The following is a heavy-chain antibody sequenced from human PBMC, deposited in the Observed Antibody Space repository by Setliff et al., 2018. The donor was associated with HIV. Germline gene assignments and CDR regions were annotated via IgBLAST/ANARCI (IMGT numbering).Heavy chain of an antibody. CDR3: ARYRRDDYYLTAYFDY. D-gene: IGHD1-26*01. J-gene: IGHJ4*02. V-gene: IGHV4-59*08. CDR2: IHHSGGT. Sequence: SETLSLTCTVSYGSISGHYWTWIRQPPGKGLEWIGYIHHSGGTQYNPSLMSRLTMSVDSSKNQFSLKLSSLTAADTAVYYCARYRRDDYYLTAYFDYWGQGALVTVSS. CDR1: YGSISGHY.